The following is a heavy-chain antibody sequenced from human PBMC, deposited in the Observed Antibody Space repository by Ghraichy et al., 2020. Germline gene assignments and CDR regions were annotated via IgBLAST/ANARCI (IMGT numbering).Heavy chain of an antibody. CDR2: IYYSGST. D-gene: IGHD6-19*01. Sequence: SETLSLTCTVSGGSISSYYWSWIRQPPGKGLEWIGYIYYSGSTNYNPSLKSRVTISVDTSKNQFSLKLSSVTAADTAVYYCARVVAGSKGTFDYWGQGTLVTVSS. CDR3: ARVVAGSKGTFDY. CDR1: GGSISSYY. V-gene: IGHV4-59*01. J-gene: IGHJ4*02.